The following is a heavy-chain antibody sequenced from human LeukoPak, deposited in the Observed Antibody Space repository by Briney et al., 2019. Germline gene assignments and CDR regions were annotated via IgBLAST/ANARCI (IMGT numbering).Heavy chain of an antibody. J-gene: IGHJ6*03. CDR1: GFTFSSYS. D-gene: IGHD2-8*01. V-gene: IGHV3-23*01. CDR3: AKDRCSNGVGCYYYYMTS. CDR2: FSGSGGST. Sequence: PGGSLRLSCAASGFTFSSYSMSWVRQAPGKGLEWVSSFSGSGGSTNYADSVKGRFSISRDSSKNILYLQMNSLRAEDTAVYYCAKDRCSNGVGCYYYYMTSGAKGPRSPSP.